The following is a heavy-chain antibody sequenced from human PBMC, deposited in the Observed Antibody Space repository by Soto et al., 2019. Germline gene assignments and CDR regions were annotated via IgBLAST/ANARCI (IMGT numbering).Heavy chain of an antibody. CDR3: ATDFREGPGNF. Sequence: QVQLVESGGGVVQPGRSLRLSCAASGFTFSNYVLHWVRQAPGKGLEWVAVISYDVNSKYYADSVKGRFTISRDNSKNTLYLQMNSLRVEDTAIYYCATDFREGPGNFWGQGTLVTVSS. J-gene: IGHJ4*02. D-gene: IGHD2-2*01. CDR1: GFTFSNYV. V-gene: IGHV3-30-3*01. CDR2: ISYDVNSK.